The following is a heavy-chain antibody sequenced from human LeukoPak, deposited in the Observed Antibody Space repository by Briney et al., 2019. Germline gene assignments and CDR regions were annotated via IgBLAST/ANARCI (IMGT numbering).Heavy chain of an antibody. CDR2: ISAYNGNT. V-gene: IGHV1-18*01. J-gene: IGHJ4*02. CDR1: GYTFTSYG. CDR3: ARDFPPYGSSWSPFDY. Sequence: ASVKVSCKAAGYTFTSYGISWVRQAPGQGLEWMGWISAYNGNTNYAQKLQGRVTMTTDTSTSTAYMELRSLRSDDTAGYYCARDFPPYGSSWSPFDYWGEGTLVTVSS. D-gene: IGHD6-13*01.